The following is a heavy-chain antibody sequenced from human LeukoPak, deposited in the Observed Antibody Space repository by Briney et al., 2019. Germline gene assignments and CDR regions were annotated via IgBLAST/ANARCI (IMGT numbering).Heavy chain of an antibody. D-gene: IGHD1-26*01. CDR3: AANGYYTIEY. CDR2: IYYSGST. Sequence: PSETLSLTCTVSGGSISSYYWSWIRQPPGKGLEWIGYIYYSGSTNYNPSLKSRVTISVDKSKNQFSLNFNSMSAADSAVYYCAANGYYTIEYWGQGALVTVSS. V-gene: IGHV4-59*12. CDR1: GGSISSYY. J-gene: IGHJ4*02.